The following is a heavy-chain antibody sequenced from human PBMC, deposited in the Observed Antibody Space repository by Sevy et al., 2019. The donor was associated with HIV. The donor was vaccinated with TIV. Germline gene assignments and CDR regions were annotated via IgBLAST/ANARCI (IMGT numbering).Heavy chain of an antibody. D-gene: IGHD6-19*01. V-gene: IGHV1-69*13. J-gene: IGHJ4*02. CDR2: IIPILGTV. Sequence: ASVKVSCKASGGTFSSYGISWVRQAPGQELESMGGIIPILGTVNYAQKFQGRVTITADESTKTAYMELSSLRSEDTAVYYCARGGGNGWYYFDYWGQETLVTVSS. CDR1: GGTFSSYG. CDR3: ARGGGNGWYYFDY.